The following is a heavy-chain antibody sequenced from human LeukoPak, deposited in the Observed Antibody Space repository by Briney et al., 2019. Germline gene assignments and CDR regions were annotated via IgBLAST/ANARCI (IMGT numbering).Heavy chain of an antibody. CDR3: ARGRKDIVVVPASYYFDY. V-gene: IGHV4-34*01. CDR1: GGSFSGYY. Sequence: SETLSLTCAVYGGSFSGYYWSWIRQPPGKGLEWIGEINHSGSTNYNPSLKSRVTISVDTSKNQFPLKLSSVTAADTAVYYCARGRKDIVVVPASYYFDYWGQGTLVTVSS. CDR2: INHSGST. D-gene: IGHD2-2*01. J-gene: IGHJ4*02.